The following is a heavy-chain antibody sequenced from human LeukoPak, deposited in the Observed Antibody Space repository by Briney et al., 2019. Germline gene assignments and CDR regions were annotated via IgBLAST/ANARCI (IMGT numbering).Heavy chain of an antibody. D-gene: IGHD4-17*01. CDR2: ISSNGGTT. Sequence: GGSLRLSCAAAGFTFSNYWMHWVRQAPGKGLEYVSGISSNGGTTYYANSVKGRFTLSRDNSKNTLYLQMGSLGAEDMAVYYCARERYSDPTDDAFDIWGQGTMVTVSS. CDR1: GFTFSNYW. CDR3: ARERYSDPTDDAFDI. V-gene: IGHV3-64*01. J-gene: IGHJ3*02.